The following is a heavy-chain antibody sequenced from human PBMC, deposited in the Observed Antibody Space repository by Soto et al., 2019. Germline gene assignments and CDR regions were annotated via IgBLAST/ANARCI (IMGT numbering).Heavy chain of an antibody. CDR1: GFTFSSYW. J-gene: IGHJ4*02. D-gene: IGHD3-9*01. V-gene: IGHV3-74*01. Sequence: PGGSLRLSCAASGFTFSSYWMHWVRQAPGKGLVWVSRINSDGSSTSYADSVKGRFTISRDSAKNTLYLQMNSLRAEDTAVYYCARDGAPDYDILTGYYQDYWGQGTLVTVSS. CDR2: INSDGSST. CDR3: ARDGAPDYDILTGYYQDY.